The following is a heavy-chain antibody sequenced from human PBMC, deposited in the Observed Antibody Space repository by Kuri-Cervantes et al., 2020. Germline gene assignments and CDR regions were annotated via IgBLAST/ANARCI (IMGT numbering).Heavy chain of an antibody. V-gene: IGHV4-30-2*01. D-gene: IGHD7-27*01. CDR3: ARRTNWEYYFDY. CDR1: GGSISSGGYS. CDR2: IYHSGST. J-gene: IGHJ4*02. Sequence: SETLSLTCAVSGGSISSGGYSWSWIRQPPGKGLEWIGYIYHSGSTYYNPSLKSRVTISVDRSKNQFSLKLSSVTAADTAVYYCARRTNWEYYFDYWAQGTLVTVSS.